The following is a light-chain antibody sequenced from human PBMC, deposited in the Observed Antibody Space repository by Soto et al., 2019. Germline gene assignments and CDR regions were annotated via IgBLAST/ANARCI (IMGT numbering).Light chain of an antibody. V-gene: IGKV3D-15*01. CDR1: QSVSSK. Sequence: EIVMTQSPATLSLSPGEGATLSCRASQSVSSKLAWYKQRPGQAPRLLIYYISTRATGIPARFSGSGSGTEFTLTINSLKSEDSAVYYCQQHNQWPITFGQGTKVDIK. CDR2: YIS. J-gene: IGKJ1*01. CDR3: QQHNQWPIT.